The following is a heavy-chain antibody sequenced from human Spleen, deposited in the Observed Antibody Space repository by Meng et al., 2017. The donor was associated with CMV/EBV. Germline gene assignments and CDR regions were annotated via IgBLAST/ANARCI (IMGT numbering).Heavy chain of an antibody. CDR1: GFTCSNYG. J-gene: IGHJ4*02. D-gene: IGHD6-13*01. Sequence: ESGFTCSNYGRHWVRQAPGKGLEWVAVIWYDGSNKDYADSVKGRFTISRDNSKNTLYLQMNSLRAEDTAVYYCAKGTIAAAGEPPDYWGQGTLVTVSS. V-gene: IGHV3-33*06. CDR2: IWYDGSNK. CDR3: AKGTIAAAGEPPDY.